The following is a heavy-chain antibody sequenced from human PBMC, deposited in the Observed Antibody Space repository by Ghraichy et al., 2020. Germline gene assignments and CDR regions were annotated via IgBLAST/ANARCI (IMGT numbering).Heavy chain of an antibody. CDR1: GFTFSSYW. CDR3: AREPLYSYEYYFDY. D-gene: IGHD5-18*01. J-gene: IGHJ4*02. V-gene: IGHV3-7*01. Sequence: GGSLRLSCAASGFTFSSYWMSWVRQAPGKGLEWVANIKQDGSEKYYVDSVKGRFTISRDNAKNSLYLQMNSLRAEDTAVYYCAREPLYSYEYYFDYWGQGTLVTVSS. CDR2: IKQDGSEK.